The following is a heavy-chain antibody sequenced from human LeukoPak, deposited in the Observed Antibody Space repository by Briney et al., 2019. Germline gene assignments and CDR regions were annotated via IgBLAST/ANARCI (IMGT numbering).Heavy chain of an antibody. Sequence: PGGSLRLSCAVSGITLSNYGMRWVRQAPGKGLEWVAGISGSGGGTIYADSVKGRFTISRDNAKNTLYLQMNSLRAEDTAVYFCAQRGVVIRVILVGFHKEAYYFDSWGQGALVTVSS. CDR3: AQRGVVIRVILVGFHKEAYYFDS. V-gene: IGHV3-23*01. CDR1: GITLSNYG. D-gene: IGHD3-22*01. CDR2: ISGSGGGT. J-gene: IGHJ4*02.